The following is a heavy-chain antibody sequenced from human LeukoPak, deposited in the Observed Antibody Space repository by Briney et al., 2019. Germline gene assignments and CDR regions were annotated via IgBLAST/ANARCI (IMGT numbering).Heavy chain of an antibody. J-gene: IGHJ3*02. V-gene: IGHV3-30*02. CDR2: IRYDGSNQ. CDR3: AKALPPNTYGHHDAFDI. Sequence: GGSLRLSCGASGYIFTDHGMHWVRQAPGKGLEWVTFIRYDGSNQYYADSVKGRFTMSRDNSKNTLYLQMNSLRPEDTAVYYCAKALPPNTYGHHDAFDIWGQGTMVTVSS. CDR1: GYIFTDHG. D-gene: IGHD5-18*01.